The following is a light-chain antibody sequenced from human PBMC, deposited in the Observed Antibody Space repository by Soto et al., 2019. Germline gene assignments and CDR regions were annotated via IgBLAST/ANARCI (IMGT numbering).Light chain of an antibody. V-gene: IGKV3-11*01. Sequence: EIVLTQSPATLSLSPGERATLSCRASQTISRYLAWYQQKPGQAPRLLIYDVSNRATGIPARFSGSGSGTDFTLTISSLGPEDFAVYYCQHRADWPLTFGGGTKVDIK. CDR2: DVS. CDR3: QHRADWPLT. CDR1: QTISRY. J-gene: IGKJ4*01.